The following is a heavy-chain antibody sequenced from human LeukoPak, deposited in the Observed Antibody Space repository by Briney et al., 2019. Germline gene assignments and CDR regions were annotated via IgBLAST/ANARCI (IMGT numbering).Heavy chain of an antibody. D-gene: IGHD1-26*01. CDR2: ISGSGGST. J-gene: IGHJ4*02. CDR1: GFTFSSYA. V-gene: IGHV3-23*01. CDR3: AKDPPKWGFSQSFDY. Sequence: PGGSLRLSCAASGFTFSSYAMSWVRQAPGKGLEWVSTISGSGGSTYYVDSVKGRFTISRDNSKNTLYLQMSSLRAEDTAVYYCAKDPPKWGFSQSFDYWGQGTLVTVSS.